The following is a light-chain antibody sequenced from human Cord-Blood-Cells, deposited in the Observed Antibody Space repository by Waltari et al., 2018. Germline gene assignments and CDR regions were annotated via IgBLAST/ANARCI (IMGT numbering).Light chain of an antibody. V-gene: IGLV2-11*01. CDR2: DVS. J-gene: IGLJ2*01. CDR1: SSDVGGYNH. CDR3: CSYAGSYTFVV. Sequence: QSALTQPRSVSGSPGQSVTISCTGTSSDVGGYNHVSCYQQHPGKAPKLMIYDVSKRPSGVPDRFSGSKSGNTASLTISGLQAEDEADYYCCSYAGSYTFVVFGGGTKLTVL.